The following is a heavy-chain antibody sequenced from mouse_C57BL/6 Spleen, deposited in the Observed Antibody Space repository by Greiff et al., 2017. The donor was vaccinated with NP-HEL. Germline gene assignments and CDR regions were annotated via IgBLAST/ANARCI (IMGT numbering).Heavy chain of an antibody. CDR1: GYTFTSYW. Sequence: QVQLQQPGAELVMPGASVKLSCKASGYTFTSYWMHWVKQRPGQGLEWIGEIDPSDSYTYYNQKFKGKSTLTVDKSSSTAYMQLSSLTSEDSAVYYCARYDGYSYFDYWGQGTTLTVSS. V-gene: IGHV1-69*01. J-gene: IGHJ2*01. CDR3: ARYDGYSYFDY. D-gene: IGHD2-3*01. CDR2: IDPSDSYT.